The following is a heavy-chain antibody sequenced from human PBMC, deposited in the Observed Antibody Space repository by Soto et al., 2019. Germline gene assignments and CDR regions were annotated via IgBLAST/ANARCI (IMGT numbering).Heavy chain of an antibody. J-gene: IGHJ4*02. V-gene: IGHV3-23*01. CDR3: AKARGDY. CDR2: ISGSGGRT. CDR1: GFTLSSDP. Sequence: PGGSLRLSCAASGFTLSSDPMSWVRQARGKGVEWVSAISGSGGRTYYADSVKGRFTISRDNSKNTLYLQMNSLRAEGTAVYYCAKARGDYWGQGTLVTVSS.